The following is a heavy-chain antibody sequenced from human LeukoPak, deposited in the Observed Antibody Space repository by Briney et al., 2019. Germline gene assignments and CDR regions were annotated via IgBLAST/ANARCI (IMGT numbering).Heavy chain of an antibody. D-gene: IGHD1-26*01. V-gene: IGHV3-30*03. CDR1: GFAFSRFG. CDR2: IIHDGTTK. J-gene: IGHJ4*02. CDR3: ARSAVGTSCCTAVDY. Sequence: GGSLRLSCAASGFAFSRFGMHWVRQAPGKGLEWVAVIIHDGTTKYYADSVKGRFTISRDNSKNTLYLQMNSLRAEDTAEYYCARSAVGTSCCTAVDYWGQGTLVTVSS.